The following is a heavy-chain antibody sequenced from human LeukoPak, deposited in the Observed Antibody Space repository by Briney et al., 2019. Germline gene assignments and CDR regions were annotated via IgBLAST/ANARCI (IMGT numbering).Heavy chain of an antibody. D-gene: IGHD1-1*01. CDR1: GFTFSAPY. V-gene: IGHV3-11*06. CDR2: ISGDSGDT. J-gene: IGHJ4*02. CDR3: ARDPRTVRI. Sequence: GSLRLSCAASGFTFSAPYMTWVRQAPGKGLEWLSYISGDSGDTNYADSVKGRFTISRDNAKNSLYLQMNSLRVEDTAVYFCARDPRTVRIWGQGTLVTVSS.